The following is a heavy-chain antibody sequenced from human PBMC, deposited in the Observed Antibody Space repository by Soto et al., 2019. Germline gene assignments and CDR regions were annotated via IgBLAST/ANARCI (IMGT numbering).Heavy chain of an antibody. CDR1: GGTFSSYA. CDR3: ARDDSRGRGVSWFDP. V-gene: IGHV1-69*13. Sequence: SVKVSCKASGGTFSSYAISWVRQAPGQGLEWMGGIIPIFGTANYAQKFQGRVTITADESTSTAYMELSSLRSEDTAVYYCARDDSRGRGVSWFDPWGQGTLVTVSS. CDR2: IIPIFGTA. J-gene: IGHJ5*02. D-gene: IGHD3-10*01.